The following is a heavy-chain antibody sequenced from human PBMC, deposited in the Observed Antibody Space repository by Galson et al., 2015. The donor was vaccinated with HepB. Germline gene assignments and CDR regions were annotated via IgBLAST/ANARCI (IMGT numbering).Heavy chain of an antibody. Sequence: SLRLSCAASGFTFSIYSVNWVRQAPGKGLEWVSSISSGSSYIYYADSVKGRFTISRDNDKNSLYLQMNSLRAEDTAVYYCARDLSWEMATKTDWYFDFWGRGTLVTVSS. CDR2: ISSGSSYI. V-gene: IGHV3-21*01. CDR1: GFTFSIYS. J-gene: IGHJ2*01. D-gene: IGHD5-24*01. CDR3: ARDLSWEMATKTDWYFDF.